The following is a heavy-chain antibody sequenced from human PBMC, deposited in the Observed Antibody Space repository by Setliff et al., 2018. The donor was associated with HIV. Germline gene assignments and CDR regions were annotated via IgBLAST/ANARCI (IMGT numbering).Heavy chain of an antibody. CDR1: GLSRSTSGVG. J-gene: IGHJ4*02. D-gene: IGHD1-1*01. CDR3: AYAGRQLRGPYFDF. Sequence: SGPTLVNPTQTLTLTCTFSGLSRSTSGVGVGWIRQSPGKALEWLAFIYWNNNKHYSTSLKSRLTVTKDTSKNRVVFTMTNMDPVDTATYYCAYAGRQLRGPYFDFWGQGTPFTVSS. V-gene: IGHV2-5*01. CDR2: IYWNNNK.